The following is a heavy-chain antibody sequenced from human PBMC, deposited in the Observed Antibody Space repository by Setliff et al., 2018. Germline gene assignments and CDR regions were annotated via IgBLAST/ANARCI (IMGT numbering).Heavy chain of an antibody. D-gene: IGHD2-2*01. J-gene: IGHJ4*02. V-gene: IGHV4-30-4*01. CDR1: GASVTSFDYY. CDR3: ARTHCTTTSCFYFHY. CDR2: ISHGVST. Sequence: SETLSLTCTVSGASVTSFDYYWSWIRQPPGKGLEYIGHISHGVSTSYSPSLRSRLSISADTSKNQFSLKLTSVTAADTAVYYCARTHCTTTSCFYFHYWGQGTVVTV.